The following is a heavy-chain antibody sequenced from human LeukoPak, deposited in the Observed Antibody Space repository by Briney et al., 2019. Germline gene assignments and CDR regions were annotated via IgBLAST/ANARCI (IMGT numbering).Heavy chain of an antibody. CDR2: INSDGSST. D-gene: IGHD6-19*01. J-gene: IGHJ4*02. CDR3: ARDPPGRSSGWYGAADY. V-gene: IGHV3-74*01. CDR1: GFTFSSYW. Sequence: PGGSLRLSCAASGFTFSSYWMHWVRQAPGKGLVWVSRINSDGSSTSYADSVKGRFTISRDNAKNTLYLQMNSLRAEDTAVYYCARDPPGRSSGWYGAADYWGQGTLVAVSS.